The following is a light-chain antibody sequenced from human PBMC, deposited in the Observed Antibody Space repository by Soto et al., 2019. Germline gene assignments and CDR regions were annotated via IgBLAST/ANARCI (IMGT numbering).Light chain of an antibody. J-gene: IGLJ3*02. CDR1: SSDVGGYNY. V-gene: IGLV2-14*01. CDR3: SSYTSTNSGV. CDR2: DVS. Sequence: QSALTQSASVPGSPGQSITISCTGTSSDVGGYNYVSWYQQHPGKAPKLIIYDVSNRPSGVSTRFSGSKSGNTASLTISGLQAEDEADYSCSSYTSTNSGVFGGGTQLTVL.